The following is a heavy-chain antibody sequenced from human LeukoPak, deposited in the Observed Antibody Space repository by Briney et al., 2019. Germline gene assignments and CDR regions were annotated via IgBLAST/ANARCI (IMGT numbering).Heavy chain of an antibody. Sequence: SETLSLTCTVSGGSISSYYWGWIRQPPGKGLEWIGYIYYSGSTNYNPSLKSRVTISVDTSKNQFSLKLSSVTAAHTAVYYCASGGYCSSTSCYSDYWGQGTLVTVSS. V-gene: IGHV4-59*01. J-gene: IGHJ4*02. D-gene: IGHD2-2*02. CDR1: GGSISSYY. CDR2: IYYSGST. CDR3: ASGGYCSSTSCYSDY.